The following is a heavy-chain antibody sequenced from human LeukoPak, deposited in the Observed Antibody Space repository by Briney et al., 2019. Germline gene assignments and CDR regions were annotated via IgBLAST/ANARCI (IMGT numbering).Heavy chain of an antibody. CDR2: ISRSGSTI. Sequence: GGSLRLSCAASGFTFSSYEMNWVRQAPGKGLEWVSYISRSGSTIYYADSVKGRFTISRDNAKNSLYLQMNSLRAEDTAVYFCARAYGDYPYYFDYWGQGTLVTVSS. CDR1: GFTFSSYE. V-gene: IGHV3-48*03. D-gene: IGHD4-17*01. CDR3: ARAYGDYPYYFDY. J-gene: IGHJ4*02.